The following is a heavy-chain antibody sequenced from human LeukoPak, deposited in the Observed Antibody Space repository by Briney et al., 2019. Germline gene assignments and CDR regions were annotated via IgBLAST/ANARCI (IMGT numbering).Heavy chain of an antibody. Sequence: GGSLRLSCVASGLTVSNHWMSWVRQAPGKGLEWVANIKQDGSDKYYVDSVKGRFTISRDNAKNSLYLQMNSLRAEDTAVYYCARDYVLDYWGQGTLVTVSS. CDR3: ARDYVLDY. J-gene: IGHJ4*02. D-gene: IGHD3-10*02. V-gene: IGHV3-7*01. CDR1: GLTVSNHW. CDR2: IKQDGSDK.